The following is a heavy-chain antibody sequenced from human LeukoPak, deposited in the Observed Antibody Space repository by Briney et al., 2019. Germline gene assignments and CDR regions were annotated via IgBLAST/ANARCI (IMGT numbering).Heavy chain of an antibody. CDR1: GYTFTAYY. CDR3: ARDFNYYDSSGYSPYFDY. CDR2: INPSGGST. V-gene: IGHV1-46*01. J-gene: IGHJ4*02. D-gene: IGHD3-22*01. Sequence: ASMKVSCKASGYTFTAYYMHWVRQAPGQGLEWMGIINPSGGSTSYAQKFQGRVTMTRDTSTSTVYMELSSLRSEDTAVYYCARDFNYYDSSGYSPYFDYWGQGTLVTVSS.